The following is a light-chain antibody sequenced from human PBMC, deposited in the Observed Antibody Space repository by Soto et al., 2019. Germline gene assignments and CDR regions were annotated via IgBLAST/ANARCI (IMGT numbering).Light chain of an antibody. J-gene: IGLJ3*02. CDR2: EVS. CDR3: CSYTASNTPWV. V-gene: IGLV2-14*01. CDR1: SNDVGDYNY. Sequence: QSVLTQPASVSGSPGQSITISCTGTSNDVGDYNYVSWYQHHPGKAPKLMIFEVSYRPSDISHRFSGSKSGNTASLTISGLQAEDEADYYCCSYTASNTPWVFGGGTKLTVL.